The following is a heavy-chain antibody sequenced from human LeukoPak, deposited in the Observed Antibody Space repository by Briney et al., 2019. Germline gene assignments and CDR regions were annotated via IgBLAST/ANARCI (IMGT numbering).Heavy chain of an antibody. V-gene: IGHV4-39*07. CDR1: GGSISSSTYF. D-gene: IGHD6-6*01. CDR3: ARGHNAARGGNRKKYYYYYYMDV. Sequence: SETLSLTCTVSGGSISSSTYFWGWIRQPPGKGLEWIGTIYYSGSTYYNPSLKSRVTISVDTSKNQFSLKLSSVTAADTAVYYCARGHNAARGGNRKKYYYYYYMDVWGKGTTVTVSS. J-gene: IGHJ6*03. CDR2: IYYSGST.